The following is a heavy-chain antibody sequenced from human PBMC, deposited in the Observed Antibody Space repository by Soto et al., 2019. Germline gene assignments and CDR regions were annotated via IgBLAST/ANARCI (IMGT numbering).Heavy chain of an antibody. CDR3: AKSIRMATITSHAFDI. J-gene: IGHJ3*02. CDR1: GYTFTSYW. Sequence: GESLKICFKVSGYTFTSYWIGLVRQIPGKGLEWMGIIYPADSDTIYSPSFQGQVNISADKSISTAYLQWSLLKASDTAMYYCAKSIRMATITSHAFDIWGQGTMVTVSS. D-gene: IGHD5-12*01. CDR2: IYPADSDT. V-gene: IGHV5-51*01.